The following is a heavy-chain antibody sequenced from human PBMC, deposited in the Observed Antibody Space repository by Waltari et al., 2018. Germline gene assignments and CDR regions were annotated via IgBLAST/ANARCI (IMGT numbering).Heavy chain of an antibody. CDR2: ISSSGSTI. D-gene: IGHD1-26*01. CDR1: GFTFGSYE. V-gene: IGHV3-48*03. Sequence: EVQLVESGGGLVQPGGSLRLSCEASGFTFGSYEMNWVRQAPGKGLEWVSYISSSGSTIYYADSVKGRFTISRDNAKNSLYLQMNSLRAEDTAVYYCAREGVGATGGFFDYWGQGTLVTVSS. J-gene: IGHJ4*02. CDR3: AREGVGATGGFFDY.